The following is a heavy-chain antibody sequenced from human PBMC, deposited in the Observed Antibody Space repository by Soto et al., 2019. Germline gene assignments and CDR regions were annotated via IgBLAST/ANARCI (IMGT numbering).Heavy chain of an antibody. CDR2: IYPGDSDT. V-gene: IGHV5-51*01. Sequence: ESLKISCQGSGYSFASYWIGWVRQMPGKDLEWMGIIYPGDSDTRYSPSFQGQVTISADKSLRTAYLQWTSLKDSDAALYYCARTRSFTLGFYYDGMDVWGQGTTVTVSS. CDR3: ARTRSFTLGFYYDGMDV. J-gene: IGHJ6*02. D-gene: IGHD6-6*01. CDR1: GYSFASYW.